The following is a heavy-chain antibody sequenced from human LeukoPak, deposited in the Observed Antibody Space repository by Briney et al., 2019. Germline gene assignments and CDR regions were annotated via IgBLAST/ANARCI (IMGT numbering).Heavy chain of an antibody. V-gene: IGHV4-30-2*01. CDR2: IYHSGST. CDR1: GGSISSGGYY. J-gene: IGHJ6*03. D-gene: IGHD2-2*02. Sequence: SQTLSLTCTVSGGSISSGGYYWSWIRQPPGKGLEWIGYIYHSGSTYYNPSLKSRVTISVDRSKNQFSLKLSSVTAADTAVYYCARATVVVPAAIWSFYMDVWGKGTTVTVSS. CDR3: ARATVVVPAAIWSFYMDV.